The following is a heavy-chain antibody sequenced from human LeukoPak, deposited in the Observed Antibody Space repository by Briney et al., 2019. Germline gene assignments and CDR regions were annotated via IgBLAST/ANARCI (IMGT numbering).Heavy chain of an antibody. Sequence: SETLSLTCTVSGDSVRSHFWSWIRQPPGKGLEWIGFMYYGGNTNYNPSFKSRVTISLDTSQSQFSLRLSSVTAADTAVYYCVRLRDRSTGWPFDCWGQGTLVTVSS. D-gene: IGHD6-19*01. CDR1: GDSVRSHF. CDR3: VRLRDRSTGWPFDC. V-gene: IGHV4-59*08. CDR2: MYYGGNT. J-gene: IGHJ4*02.